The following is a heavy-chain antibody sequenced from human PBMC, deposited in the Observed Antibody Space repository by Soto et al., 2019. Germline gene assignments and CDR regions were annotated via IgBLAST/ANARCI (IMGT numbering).Heavy chain of an antibody. Sequence: QVELQESGPRLVRPSETLYLTCTVSGGSMSGYHWSWVRQPAGKGLEWIGRVHSTGSTDYNPSVESRLTVSLDTSKKQFSLKLRSVTAAHTALYFCARDSVSLTLFDYWGQGILVTVSS. V-gene: IGHV4-4*07. CDR3: ARDSVSLTLFDY. D-gene: IGHD3-10*01. CDR2: VHSTGST. J-gene: IGHJ4*02. CDR1: GGSMSGYH.